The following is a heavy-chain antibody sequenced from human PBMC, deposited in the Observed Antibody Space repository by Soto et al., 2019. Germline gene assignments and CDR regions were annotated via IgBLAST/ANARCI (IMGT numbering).Heavy chain of an antibody. J-gene: IGHJ4*02. CDR1: GGSISSGGYS. Sequence: SETLSLTCAVSGGSISSGGYSWSWIRQPPGKGLEWIGYINHSGSTNYNPSLKSRVTISVDTSKNQFSLKLSSVTAADTAVYYCARSGYSYGSVGYWGQGTLVTVSS. D-gene: IGHD5-18*01. V-gene: IGHV4-61*08. CDR2: INHSGST. CDR3: ARSGYSYGSVGY.